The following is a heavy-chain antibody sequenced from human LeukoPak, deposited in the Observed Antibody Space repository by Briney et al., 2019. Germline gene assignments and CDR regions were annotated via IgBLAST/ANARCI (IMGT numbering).Heavy chain of an antibody. D-gene: IGHD2-2*01. J-gene: IGHJ6*03. CDR3: ARAFAGYCSSTSCPNYYYYCYMDV. V-gene: IGHV1-69*13. CDR1: GGTFSSYA. CDR2: IIPIFGTA. Sequence: SVKVSCKASGGTFSSYAISWVRQAPGQGLEWMGGIIPIFGTANYAQKFQGRVTITADESTSTAYMELSSLRSEDTAVYYCARAFAGYCSSTSCPNYYYYCYMDVWGKGTTVTVSS.